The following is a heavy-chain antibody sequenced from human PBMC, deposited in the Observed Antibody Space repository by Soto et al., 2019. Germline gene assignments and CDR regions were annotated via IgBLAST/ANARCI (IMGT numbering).Heavy chain of an antibody. V-gene: IGHV4-59*01. Sequence: SETLSLTCTVSGGSISRYYWSWIRQPPGKGLEWIGYIYYSGSTNYNPSLKSRVTISVDTSKNQFSLKLSSVTAADTAVYYCARERPGWYYFDYWGQGTLVTVSS. CDR1: GGSISRYY. CDR2: IYYSGST. D-gene: IGHD6-25*01. J-gene: IGHJ4*02. CDR3: ARERPGWYYFDY.